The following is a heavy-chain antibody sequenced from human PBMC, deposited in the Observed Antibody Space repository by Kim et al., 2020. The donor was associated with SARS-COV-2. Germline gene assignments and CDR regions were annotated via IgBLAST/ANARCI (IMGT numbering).Heavy chain of an antibody. CDR2: ISGSGGST. J-gene: IGHJ5*02. CDR1: RFTFNTFA. Sequence: GGSLRLSCAASRFTFNTFAMSWVRQAPGKGLEWVSAISGSGGSTYYADSVKGRFTISRDNSENTLYLQMNSLRAEDTAIYYCAKSGRGGVFGELLGSLWFGRWGQGDLVTGSS. D-gene: IGHD3-10*02. V-gene: IGHV3-23*01. CDR3: AKSGRGGVFGELLGSLWFGR.